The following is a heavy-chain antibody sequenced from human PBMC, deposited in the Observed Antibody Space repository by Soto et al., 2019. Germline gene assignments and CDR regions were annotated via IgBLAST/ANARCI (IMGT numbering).Heavy chain of an antibody. CDR1: GFTVSSNY. CDR3: ARPIVGATWNYCYGMDV. CDR2: IYSGGST. V-gene: IGHV3-53*01. Sequence: EVQLVESGGGLIQPGGSLRLSCAASGFTVSSNYMSWVRQAPGKGLEWVSVIYSGGSTYYADSVKGRFTISRDNSKDTLYLQMNSLRGEDTAVYYCARPIVGATWNYCYGMDVWGQGTTVTVSS. D-gene: IGHD1-26*01. J-gene: IGHJ6*02.